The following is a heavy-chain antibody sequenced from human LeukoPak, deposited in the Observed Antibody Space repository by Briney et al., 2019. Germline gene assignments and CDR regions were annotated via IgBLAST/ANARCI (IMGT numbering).Heavy chain of an antibody. CDR2: ISYDGSNK. V-gene: IGHV3-30*04. Sequence: GGSLRLSCEASGFTFSSYAMHWVRQAPGKGLEWVAVISYDGSNKYYGDSVKGRFTISRDNSKNTLYLQMNSLRAEDTAVYYCAGEIWGQGTLVTVSS. J-gene: IGHJ4*02. CDR1: GFTFSSYA. CDR3: AGEI.